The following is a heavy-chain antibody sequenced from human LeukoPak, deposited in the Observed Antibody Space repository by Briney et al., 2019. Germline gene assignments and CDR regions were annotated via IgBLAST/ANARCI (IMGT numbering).Heavy chain of an antibody. Sequence: PGGSLRLSCAASGFTFSGYGVHWVRQAPGKGPEWVAYIQYDGHVKISADSVKGRFTISRDNSKSTLSLQMNSLRSEDTAVYYCTREMGRYQLLKNFDFWGQGTLVTVSS. V-gene: IGHV3-30*02. J-gene: IGHJ4*02. D-gene: IGHD2-21*01. CDR2: IQYDGHVK. CDR1: GFTFSGYG. CDR3: TREMGRYQLLKNFDF.